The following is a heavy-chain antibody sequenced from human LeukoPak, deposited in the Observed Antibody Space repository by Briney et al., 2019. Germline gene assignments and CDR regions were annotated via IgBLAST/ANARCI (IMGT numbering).Heavy chain of an antibody. CDR2: ISSSSSYI. J-gene: IGHJ6*03. Sequence: GRSLRLSCAASGFTFSSYAMHWARQAPGKGLEWVSSISSSSSYIYYADSVKGRFTISRDNAKNSLYLQMNSLRAEDTAVYYCARAGVRGVDIPVFVYYYMDVWGKGTTVTISS. CDR3: ARAGVRGVDIPVFVYYYMDV. V-gene: IGHV3-21*01. CDR1: GFTFSSYA. D-gene: IGHD3-10*01.